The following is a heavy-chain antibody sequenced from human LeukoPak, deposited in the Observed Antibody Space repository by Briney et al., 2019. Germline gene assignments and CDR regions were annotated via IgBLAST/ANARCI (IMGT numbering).Heavy chain of an antibody. Sequence: GGSLRLSCAASGFTFSSYSMNWVRQAPGKGLEWVSSISSSSSYIYYADSVKGRFTISRDNAKKSLFLQMNSLRAEDTAVYYCARVPTVQGVNVDPCDYWGQGTLVTVSS. CDR2: ISSSSSYI. D-gene: IGHD3-10*01. CDR1: GFTFSSYS. CDR3: ARVPTVQGVNVDPCDY. V-gene: IGHV3-21*01. J-gene: IGHJ4*02.